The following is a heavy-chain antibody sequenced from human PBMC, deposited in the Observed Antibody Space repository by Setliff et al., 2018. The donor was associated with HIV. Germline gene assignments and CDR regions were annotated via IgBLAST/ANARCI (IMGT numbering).Heavy chain of an antibody. V-gene: IGHV4-39*01. CDR1: GGSISRGSNY. J-gene: IGHJ5*02. CDR2: MYYRGST. Sequence: LSLTCTVSGGSISRGSNYWGWIRQSPGKGLEWIGSMYYRGSTYYNPSLKSRVSISADTSKNQFSLKLKYVTAADTAVYYCARGDYRIIAAAGSGWFDPWGQGTLVTVSS. D-gene: IGHD6-13*01. CDR3: ARGDYRIIAAAGSGWFDP.